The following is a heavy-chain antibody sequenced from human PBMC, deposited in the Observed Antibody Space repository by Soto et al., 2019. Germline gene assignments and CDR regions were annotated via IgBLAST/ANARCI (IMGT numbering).Heavy chain of an antibody. D-gene: IGHD6-13*01. CDR2: IYSGGAT. J-gene: IGHJ4*02. CDR1: GFTVSTNY. V-gene: IGHV3-66*01. Sequence: EVQLVESGGGLVQPGGSLRLSCASSGFTVSTNYMSWVRQAPGKGLEWVSVIYSGGATYYANSVKGRFTISRDNDENKLYIQIHHLRPEDTAVYYCERNMLRRVLGGYFDSWAQGTLVTVSS. CDR3: ERNMLRRVLGGYFDS.